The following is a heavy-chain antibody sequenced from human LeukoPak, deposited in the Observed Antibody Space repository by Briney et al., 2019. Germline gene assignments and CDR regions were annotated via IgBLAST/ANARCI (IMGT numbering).Heavy chain of an antibody. CDR1: GFTLSSNG. CDR2: TSSTGSYM. Sequence: AGGSLRLSCAASGFTLSSNGISWVRQAPGKGLEWVSSTSSTGSYMFYEDSVKGRFTISRDNAKNSLFLQMNSLRTEDTAVYYCARTYSSGWYDLYYMDVCGKGTTVTVSS. D-gene: IGHD6-19*01. J-gene: IGHJ6*03. CDR3: ARTYSSGWYDLYYMDV. V-gene: IGHV3-21*01.